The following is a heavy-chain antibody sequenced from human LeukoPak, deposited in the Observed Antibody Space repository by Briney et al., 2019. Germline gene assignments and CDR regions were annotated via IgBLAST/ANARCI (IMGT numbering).Heavy chain of an antibody. D-gene: IGHD2-2*01. J-gene: IGHJ6*03. Sequence: GGSLRLSCAASGFTFSAYGMSWVRQSPRKGLEWVSGVSGADGTTYYADSVKGRFTISRDNSKSTLYLQMNNLRAEDTAVYYCAKHWSYCSTTSCFFNYHYYYMDVWGKGTTVTVSS. CDR2: VSGADGTT. CDR1: GFTFSAYG. CDR3: AKHWSYCSTTSCFFNYHYYYMDV. V-gene: IGHV3-23*01.